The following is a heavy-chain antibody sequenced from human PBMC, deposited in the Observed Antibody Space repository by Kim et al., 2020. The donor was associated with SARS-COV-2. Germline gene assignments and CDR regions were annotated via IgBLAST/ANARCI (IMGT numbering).Heavy chain of an antibody. D-gene: IGHD5-18*01. CDR1: GDSFSNNA. CDR2: IIPVFGAP. CDR3: GRNSEVDTALYAY. J-gene: IGHJ4*02. V-gene: IGHV1-69*13. Sequence: SVKVSCKASGDSFSNNAINWVRQAPGQGLEWLGGIIPVFGAPNYAQKFLGRVTITADEATSTAYMELSSLTSEDTAIYYCGRNSEVDTALYAYWGLGT.